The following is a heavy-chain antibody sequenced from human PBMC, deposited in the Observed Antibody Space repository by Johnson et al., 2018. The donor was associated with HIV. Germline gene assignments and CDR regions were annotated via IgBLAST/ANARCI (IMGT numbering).Heavy chain of an antibody. Sequence: VQLVESGGGVVQPGRSLRLSCAASGFTFSSYWMSWVRQAPGKGLEWVANIKQDGSEKYSADSVKGRFTISRDNSKNTLYLQMNSLRAEDTALYYCARDKSGSYRGAFDVWGQGTMVTVSS. CDR2: IKQDGSEK. CDR3: ARDKSGSYRGAFDV. D-gene: IGHD1-26*01. V-gene: IGHV3-7*05. J-gene: IGHJ3*01. CDR1: GFTFSSYW.